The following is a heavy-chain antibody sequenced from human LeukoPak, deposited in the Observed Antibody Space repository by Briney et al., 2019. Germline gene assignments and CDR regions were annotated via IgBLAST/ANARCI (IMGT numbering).Heavy chain of an antibody. CDR2: INPNSGGT. D-gene: IGHD1-26*01. J-gene: IGHJ6*03. V-gene: IGHV1-2*02. CDR1: GYTFTGYY. Sequence: GASVKVSCKASGYTFTGYYMHWVRQAPGQGLEWMGWINPNSGGTNYAQKFQGRVTMTRNTSISTAYMELSSLRSEDTAVYYCATIVYSYYMDIWGKGTTVTVSS. CDR3: ATIVYSYYMDI.